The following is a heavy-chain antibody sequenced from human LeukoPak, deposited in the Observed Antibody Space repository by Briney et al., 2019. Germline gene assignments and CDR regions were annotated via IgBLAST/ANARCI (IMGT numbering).Heavy chain of an antibody. CDR1: GFTVSTNY. J-gene: IGHJ4*02. D-gene: IGHD3-22*01. Sequence: GGSLRLSCAASGFTVSTNYMSWVRQAPGKGPEWVSVIYTSGNTYYADSVKGRFTITRDTSKNTLSLQMNGLRAEDTAFYYCARMVYYYDSSGYNYYFHNWGQGTLVTVSS. CDR3: ARMVYYYDSSGYNYYFHN. V-gene: IGHV3-66*01. CDR2: IYTSGNT.